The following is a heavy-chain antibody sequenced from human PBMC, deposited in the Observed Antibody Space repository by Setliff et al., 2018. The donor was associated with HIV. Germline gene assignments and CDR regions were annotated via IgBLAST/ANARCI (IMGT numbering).Heavy chain of an antibody. J-gene: IGHJ5*02. V-gene: IGHV3-7*05. CDR2: ISHDGSHK. D-gene: IGHD3-10*01. Sequence: GGSLRLSCGGSGFTFSNYYLSWVRQAPGKGLEWVAQISHDGSHKFYVDAVKDRFTISRNNAQNSLYLQMNSLRAEDTAVYYCARDYITMVGWFDPWGQGTLVTVSS. CDR3: ARDYITMVGWFDP. CDR1: GFTFSNYY.